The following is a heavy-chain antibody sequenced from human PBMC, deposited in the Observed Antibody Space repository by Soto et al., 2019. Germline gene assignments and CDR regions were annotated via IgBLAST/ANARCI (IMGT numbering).Heavy chain of an antibody. J-gene: IGHJ5*02. D-gene: IGHD6-19*01. CDR2: ISSSSSYI. Sequence: GGSLRLSCAASGFTFSSYSMNWVRQAPGKGLEWVSSISSSSSYIYYADSVKGRFTISRDNAKNSLYLQMNSLRAEDTAVYYCARAPRIAVAGTHWFDPWGQGALVTVSS. CDR3: ARAPRIAVAGTHWFDP. V-gene: IGHV3-21*01. CDR1: GFTFSSYS.